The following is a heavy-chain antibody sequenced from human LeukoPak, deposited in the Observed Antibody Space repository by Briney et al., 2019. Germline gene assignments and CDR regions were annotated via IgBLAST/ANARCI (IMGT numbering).Heavy chain of an antibody. CDR2: IYTSGST. CDR1: GGSISSGSYY. V-gene: IGHV4-61*02. CDR3: ARGKYCPPDAYYFDY. D-gene: IGHD2-8*02. Sequence: SQTLSLTXTVSGGSISSGSYYWSWIRQPAGKGLEWIGRIYTSGSTNYNPSLKSRVTISVDTSKNQFSLKLSSVTAADTAVYYCARGKYCPPDAYYFDYWGQGTLVTVSS. J-gene: IGHJ4*02.